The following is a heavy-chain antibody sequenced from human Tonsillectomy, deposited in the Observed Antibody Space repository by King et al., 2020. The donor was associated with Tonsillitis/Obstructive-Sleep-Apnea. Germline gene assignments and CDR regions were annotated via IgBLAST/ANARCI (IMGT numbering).Heavy chain of an antibody. CDR2: IDYNGDT. Sequence: QLQESGPGLVKPSETLSLTCTVSGGSVSSSSYYWGWIRQPPGKGLEWIGSIDYNGDTYYNPSLRSRVTISVDTSKNQFSLKLSSVNAADTAVYYCLKQSQTEIIYYYYMDVWGKGTTVTVSS. CDR1: GGSVSSSSYY. V-gene: IGHV4-39*01. D-gene: IGHD2-21*02. CDR3: LKQSQTEIIYYYYMDV. J-gene: IGHJ6*03.